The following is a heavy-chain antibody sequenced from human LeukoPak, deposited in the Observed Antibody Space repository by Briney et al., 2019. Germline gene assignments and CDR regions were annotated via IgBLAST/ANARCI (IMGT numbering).Heavy chain of an antibody. CDR2: ISSSGSTI. D-gene: IGHD3-10*02. J-gene: IGHJ6*04. Sequence: PSETLSLTCAVYGGSFINYHWSWIRQPPGKGLEWVSYISSSGSTIYYADSVKGRFTISRDNAKNSLYLQMNSLRAEDTAVYYCAELGITMIGGVWGKGTTVTISS. V-gene: IGHV3-11*04. CDR1: GGSFINYH. CDR3: AELGITMIGGV.